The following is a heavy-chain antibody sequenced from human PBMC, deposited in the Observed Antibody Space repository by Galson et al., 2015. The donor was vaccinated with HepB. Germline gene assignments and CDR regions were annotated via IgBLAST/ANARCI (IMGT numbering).Heavy chain of an antibody. Sequence: TLSLTCAVSGGSISSGGYSWSWIRQPPGKGLEWIGYIYHSGSTYYNPSLKSRVTISVDRSKNQFSLKLSSVTAADTAVYYCARVGSYGAGLDYYYGMDVWGQGTTVTVSS. CDR3: ARVGSYGAGLDYYYGMDV. D-gene: IGHD5-18*01. CDR1: GGSISSGGYS. CDR2: IYHSGST. J-gene: IGHJ6*02. V-gene: IGHV4-30-2*01.